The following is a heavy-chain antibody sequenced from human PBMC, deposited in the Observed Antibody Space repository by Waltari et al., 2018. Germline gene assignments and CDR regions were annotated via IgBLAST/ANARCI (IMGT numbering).Heavy chain of an antibody. D-gene: IGHD2-2*01. CDR3: ARGSVPAAINYFDY. J-gene: IGHJ4*02. V-gene: IGHV2-70*04. CDR1: GFSLSTSGMR. CDR2: IDWDDDK. Sequence: QVTLKESGPALVKPTQTLTLTCTFSGFSLSTSGMRVSWIRQPPGKALEWLARIDWDDDKFYSTSLKTRLTISKDTSKNQVVLTMTNMDPVDTATYYCARGSVPAAINYFDYWGQGTLVTVSS.